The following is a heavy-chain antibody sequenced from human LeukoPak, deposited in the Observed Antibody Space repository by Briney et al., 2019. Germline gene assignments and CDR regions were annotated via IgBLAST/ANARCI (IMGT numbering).Heavy chain of an antibody. J-gene: IGHJ4*02. V-gene: IGHV4-34*01. CDR3: ARGFCSSSWYRFDY. Sequence: SETLSLTCAVYGGSFSGYYWSWIRQPPGKGLEWIGEINHSGSTNYNPSLKSRVTISVDTSKNQFSLKLSSVTAADTAVYYCARGFCSSSWYRFDYWGQGTLVTVSS. CDR2: INHSGST. CDR1: GGSFSGYY. D-gene: IGHD6-13*01.